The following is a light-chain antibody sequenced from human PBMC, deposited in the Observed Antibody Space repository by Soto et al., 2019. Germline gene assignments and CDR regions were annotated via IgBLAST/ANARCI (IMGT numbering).Light chain of an antibody. V-gene: IGKV3-20*01. Sequence: ETGSTQSPATLSLSPGERDTLTCRASQSVNNYLAWYQQTPGQAPRLLIYDASTRATGIPARFSGSGSGTDFTLTISRLEPEDFAVYYCQQYGSSPVTLGQGTNVNIK. CDR1: QSVNNY. CDR2: DAS. CDR3: QQYGSSPVT. J-gene: IGKJ1*01.